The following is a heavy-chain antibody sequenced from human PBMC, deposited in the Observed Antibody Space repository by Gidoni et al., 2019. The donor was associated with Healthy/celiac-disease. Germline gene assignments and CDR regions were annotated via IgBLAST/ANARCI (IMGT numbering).Heavy chain of an antibody. CDR1: GFTFSSYW. D-gene: IGHD6-19*01. V-gene: IGHV3-7*01. CDR3: ASVYSSGWYYFDY. Sequence: EVQLVESGGGLVQPGGSLRLSCAASGFTFSSYWMSGVRQAPGKGLEWVANIKQDGSEKYYVDSVKGRFTISRDNAKNSLYLQMNSLRAEDTAVYYCASVYSSGWYYFDYWGQGTLVTVSS. CDR2: IKQDGSEK. J-gene: IGHJ4*02.